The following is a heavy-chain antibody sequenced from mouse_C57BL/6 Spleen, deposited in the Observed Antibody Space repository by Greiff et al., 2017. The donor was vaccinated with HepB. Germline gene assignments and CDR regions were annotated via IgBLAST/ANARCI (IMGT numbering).Heavy chain of an antibody. CDR1: GYSFTGYY. CDR2: INPSTGGT. CDR3: AIITTDWYFDV. V-gene: IGHV1-42*01. Sequence: EVKLVESGPELVKPGASVKISCKASGYSFTGYYMNWVKQSPEKSLEWIGEINPSTGGTTYNQKFKAKATLTVDESSSTAYMQLKSLTSEDSAVYYCAIITTDWYFDVWGTGTTVTVSS. D-gene: IGHD1-1*01. J-gene: IGHJ1*03.